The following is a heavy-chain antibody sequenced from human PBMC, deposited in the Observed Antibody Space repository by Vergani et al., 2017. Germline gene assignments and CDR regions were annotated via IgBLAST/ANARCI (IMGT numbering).Heavy chain of an antibody. CDR2: IYSGGST. CDR1: GFTVSSNY. Sequence: EVQLVESGGGLVQPGGSLRLSCAASGFTVSSNYMSWVRQAPGKGLEWVSVIYSGGSTYYADSVKGRFTISRDNSKNTLYLQMNSLRAEDTAVYYCAREGAVGATNAVDIWGQGTMVTVSS. CDR3: AREGAVGATNAVDI. J-gene: IGHJ3*02. D-gene: IGHD1-26*01. V-gene: IGHV3-66*02.